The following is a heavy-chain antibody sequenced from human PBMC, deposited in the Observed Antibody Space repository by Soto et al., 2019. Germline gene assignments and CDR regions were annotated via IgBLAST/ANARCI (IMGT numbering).Heavy chain of an antibody. CDR3: ARHLEAYGDFFPLFDY. Sequence: SETLSLTCTVSGGSISSYYWSWIRQPPGKGLEWIGYIYYSGSTNYNPSLKSRVTISVDTSKNQFSLKLSSVTAADTAVYYCARHLEAYGDFFPLFDYWGQGTLVTVSS. CDR1: GGSISSYY. D-gene: IGHD4-17*01. J-gene: IGHJ4*02. CDR2: IYYSGST. V-gene: IGHV4-59*08.